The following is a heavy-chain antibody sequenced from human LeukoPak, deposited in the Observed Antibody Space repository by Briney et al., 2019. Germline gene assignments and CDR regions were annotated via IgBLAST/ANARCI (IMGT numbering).Heavy chain of an antibody. CDR1: GYSFTGYY. CDR2: INPKSGDT. CDR3: ARGARSSSWHLSDPFDH. J-gene: IGHJ4*02. D-gene: IGHD6-13*01. V-gene: IGHV1-2*02. Sequence: ASVKVSCKASGYSFTGYYIHWVRQAPGHGLEWVGWINPKSGDTTYSQKFQGRVTLTRDTSISTAYMDLRRLTSDDTAIFYCARGARSSSWHLSDPFDHWGQGTLVTVSS.